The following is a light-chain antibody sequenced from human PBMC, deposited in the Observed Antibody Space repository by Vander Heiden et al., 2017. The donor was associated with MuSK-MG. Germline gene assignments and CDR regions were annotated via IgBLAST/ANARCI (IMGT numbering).Light chain of an antibody. V-gene: IGKV1-27*01. J-gene: IGKJ5*01. CDR1: QGISNY. CDR3: QKYNSAAIT. Sequence: DIQMTQSPSSLSASVGDRVTITCRASQGISNYLAWYQQKPGKVPKLLIYAASTLQSGVPSRFGGSGSGTDFTLTISSLQPEDVATYYCQKYNSAAITFGQGTRLEIK. CDR2: AAS.